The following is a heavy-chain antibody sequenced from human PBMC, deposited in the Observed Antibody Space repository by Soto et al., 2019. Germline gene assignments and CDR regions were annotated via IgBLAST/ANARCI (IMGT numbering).Heavy chain of an antibody. Sequence: ASVKVSCKASGGTFSSYAISWVRQAPGQGLEWMGGIIPIFGTATYAQKFQGRVTITADESTSTAYMERSSLRSEDTAVYYCASPLYSYRMLGYYYGMDVWGQGTTVTVSS. CDR1: GGTFSSYA. CDR2: IIPIFGTA. D-gene: IGHD5-18*01. J-gene: IGHJ6*02. V-gene: IGHV1-69*13. CDR3: ASPLYSYRMLGYYYGMDV.